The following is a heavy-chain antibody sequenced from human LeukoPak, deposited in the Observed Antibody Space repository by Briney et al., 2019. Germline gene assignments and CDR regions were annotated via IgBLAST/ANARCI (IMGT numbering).Heavy chain of an antibody. CDR3: ASINYYYYHSSCYQNYKPYLGEFDY. CDR1: GGTFSSYA. CDR2: IIPIFGTA. D-gene: IGHD3-22*01. Sequence: ASVKVSCKASGGTFSSYAISWVRQAPGQGLEWMGGIIPIFGTANYAQKFQGRVTITTDESTSTAYMELSSLRSEDKAVYYCASINYYYYHSSCYQNYKPYLGEFDYWGQGTPVTVSS. J-gene: IGHJ4*02. V-gene: IGHV1-69*05.